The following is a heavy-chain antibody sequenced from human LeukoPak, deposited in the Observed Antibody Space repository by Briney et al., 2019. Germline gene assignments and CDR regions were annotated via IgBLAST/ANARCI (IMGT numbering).Heavy chain of an antibody. CDR2: IWPDGSIQ. CDR1: GFMFSIYG. D-gene: IGHD2-8*02. Sequence: GGSLRLSCAASGFMFSIYGMHWVRQAPGKGLEWVAVIWPDGSIQYYADSMKGRFTISRDNSKNTLCLQLNGLRADDSAVYYCARHNNDWGWDYWGQGAQVTVSS. J-gene: IGHJ4*02. CDR3: ARHNNDWGWDY. V-gene: IGHV3-33*01.